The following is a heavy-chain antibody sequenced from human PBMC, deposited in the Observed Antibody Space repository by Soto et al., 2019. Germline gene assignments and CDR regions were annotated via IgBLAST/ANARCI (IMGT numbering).Heavy chain of an antibody. D-gene: IGHD2-2*01. CDR1: GFTFGDYA. V-gene: IGHV3-49*05. CDR3: TRDCLACKDILVVPADDYYYYYGMDV. CDR2: IRSKAYGGTT. Sequence: EVQLVESGGGLVKPGRSLGLSCTASGFTFGDYAMSWFRQAPGKGLEWVGFIRSKAYGGTTEYAASVKGRFTISRDDSKSIAYLQMNSLKTEDTAVYYCTRDCLACKDILVVPADDYYYYYGMDVWGQGTTVTVSS. J-gene: IGHJ6*02.